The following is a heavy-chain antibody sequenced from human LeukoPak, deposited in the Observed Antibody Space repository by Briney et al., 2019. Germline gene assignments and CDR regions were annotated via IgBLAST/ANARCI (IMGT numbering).Heavy chain of an antibody. J-gene: IGHJ3*02. CDR1: GFTFDDYA. CDR3: AKGCITMIAVVGDALDI. D-gene: IGHD3-22*01. V-gene: IGHV3-9*01. CDR2: ISWNSRSL. Sequence: GGSLRLSCAASGFTFDDYAMHWVRHAPGEGREWVSGISWNSRSLGDADSVKGAFSISRDKAKISVYLQLNSLRAEDTALYYCAKGCITMIAVVGDALDIWAQGTMVTVPS.